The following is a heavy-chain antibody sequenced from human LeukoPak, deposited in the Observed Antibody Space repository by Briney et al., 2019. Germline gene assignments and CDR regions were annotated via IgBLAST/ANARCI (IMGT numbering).Heavy chain of an antibody. CDR1: GYTFTAFSDYY. CDR3: AGMFRFGDYDSIFF. CDR2: INPNSGYT. J-gene: IGHJ4*02. Sequence: ASVKVSCKASGYTFTAFSDYYIHWVRQAPGQGLEWMGRINPNSGYTDYAQKFQGRVTMTRDTSISTAYMELSSLKSDDTAVYYCAGMFRFGDYDSIFFWGQGTLVTVSS. D-gene: IGHD4-17*01. V-gene: IGHV1-2*06.